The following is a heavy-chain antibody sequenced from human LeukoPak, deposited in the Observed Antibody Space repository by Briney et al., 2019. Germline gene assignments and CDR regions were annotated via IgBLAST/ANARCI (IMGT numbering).Heavy chain of an antibody. CDR2: MNPNSGNT. D-gene: IGHD3-3*01. J-gene: IGHJ4*02. CDR3: ARCRSGYYPYY. CDR1: GYTFTSYD. V-gene: IGHV1-8*01. Sequence: ASVKVSCKASGYTFTSYDINWVRQATGQGLEWMGWMNPNSGNTGYAQKFQGRVTMTRNTSISTAYMKLRCLRSEDTAVYYCARCRSGYYPYYWGQGTLVTVSS.